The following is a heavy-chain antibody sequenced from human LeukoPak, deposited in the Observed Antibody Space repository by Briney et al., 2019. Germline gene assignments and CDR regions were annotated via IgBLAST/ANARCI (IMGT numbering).Heavy chain of an antibody. J-gene: IGHJ3*02. Sequence: SETLSLTCTVSGYSISTGYFWGWIRQPPGRGLEWIADIYHSGNTYYNPSFKSRVTISLDTSKNQFSLELSSVTAADTAVYYCARRRSSFGNLFHAFDIWGQGTMVTVSS. CDR1: GYSISTGYF. CDR2: IYHSGNT. V-gene: IGHV4-38-2*02. D-gene: IGHD3-10*01. CDR3: ARRRSSFGNLFHAFDI.